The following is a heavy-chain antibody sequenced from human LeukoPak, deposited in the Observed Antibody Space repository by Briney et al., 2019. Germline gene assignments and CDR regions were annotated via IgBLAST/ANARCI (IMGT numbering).Heavy chain of an antibody. CDR2: IWYDGSNK. CDR1: GFTFSSYA. J-gene: IGHJ4*02. CDR3: ARDRVVVAATEGYYFDY. V-gene: IGHV3-33*01. Sequence: GGSLRLSCAASGFTFSSYAMHWVRQAPGKGLEWVAVIWYDGSNKYYGDSVKGRFTISRDNSKNTLYLQMNGLRAEDTAVYYCARDRVVVAATEGYYFDYWCQGSLVTVSS. D-gene: IGHD2-15*01.